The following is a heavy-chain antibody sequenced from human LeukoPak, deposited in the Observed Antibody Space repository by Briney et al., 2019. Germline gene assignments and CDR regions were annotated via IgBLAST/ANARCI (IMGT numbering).Heavy chain of an antibody. CDR2: IYYSGST. V-gene: IGHV4-39*01. J-gene: IGHJ5*02. Sequence: SETLSLTCTVSGGSISSSSYYWGWIRQPPGKGLEWIGSIYYSGSTYYSPSLKSRVTISVDTSKNQFSLKLSSVTAADTAVYYCARHPPYSSSWMPGWFDPWGQGTLVTVSS. D-gene: IGHD6-13*01. CDR3: ARHPPYSSSWMPGWFDP. CDR1: GGSISSSSYY.